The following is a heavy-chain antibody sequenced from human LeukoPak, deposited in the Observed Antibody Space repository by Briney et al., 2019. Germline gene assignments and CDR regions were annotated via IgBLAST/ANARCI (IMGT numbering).Heavy chain of an antibody. CDR1: GFTFSDSY. D-gene: IGHD3-9*01. V-gene: IGHV3-69-1*01. CDR2: ISSSSYI. CDR3: ARGYDILTGYYMPGA. J-gene: IGHJ5*02. Sequence: GGSLRLSCAASGFTFSDSYMHWIRQAPGKGLEWLSYISSSSYIYYADSVKGRFTISRDNAKNSLYLQMNSLRAEDTAVYYCARGYDILTGYYMPGAWGQGTLVTVSS.